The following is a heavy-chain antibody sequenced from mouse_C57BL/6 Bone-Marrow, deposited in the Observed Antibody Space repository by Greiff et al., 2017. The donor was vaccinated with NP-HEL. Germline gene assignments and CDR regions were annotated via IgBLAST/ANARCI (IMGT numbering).Heavy chain of an antibody. CDR1: GFSLTSYG. CDR2: IWSGGST. D-gene: IGHD1-1*01. J-gene: IGHJ1*03. V-gene: IGHV2-2*01. Sequence: VKLMESGPGLVQPSQSLSITCTVSGFSLTSYGVHWVRQSPGKGLEWLGVIWSGGSTAYNAAFISSLSISKDNSKGQVFFKMKSLQADETAIYYCGGRRDYYGSSPDWYFDVWGTGTTVTVSS. CDR3: GGRRDYYGSSPDWYFDV.